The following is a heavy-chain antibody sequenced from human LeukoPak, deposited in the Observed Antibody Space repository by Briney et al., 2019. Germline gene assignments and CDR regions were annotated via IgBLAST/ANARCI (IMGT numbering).Heavy chain of an antibody. V-gene: IGHV3-7*03. J-gene: IGHJ4*02. CDR1: GFTFSSYW. CDR3: ARVVADYDILFDY. D-gene: IGHD3-9*01. Sequence: PGGSLRLSCAASGFTFSSYWMTWVRQAPGKGLEWVANINQDGGEKYYVDSVKGRFTISRDNAKNSLYLQMNSLRAEDTAVYYCARVVADYDILFDYWGQGSLVTVCS. CDR2: INQDGGEK.